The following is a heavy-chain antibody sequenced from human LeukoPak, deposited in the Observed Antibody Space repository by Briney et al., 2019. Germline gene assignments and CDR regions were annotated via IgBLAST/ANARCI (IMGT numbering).Heavy chain of an antibody. Sequence: PGGSLRLSCAASGFTFSNYGMHWVRQAPGKGLEWVAFVKIDGNNKYYTDSVKGRFTISRDNSENTLYLQMNSLRPEDTAIYYCANGNYGAVGGTTDCWGQGTLVTVSS. V-gene: IGHV3-30*02. CDR1: GFTFSNYG. J-gene: IGHJ4*02. CDR2: VKIDGNNK. CDR3: ANGNYGAVGGTTDC. D-gene: IGHD1-26*01.